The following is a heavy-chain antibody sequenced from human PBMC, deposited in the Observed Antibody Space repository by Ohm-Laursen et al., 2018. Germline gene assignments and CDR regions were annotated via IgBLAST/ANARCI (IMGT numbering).Heavy chain of an antibody. CDR1: GFTFSSYA. Sequence: SLRLSCSAPGFTFSSYAMSWVRQAPGKGLEWVSAISGSGGSTYYADSVKGRFTISRDNSRNTVYLQMNSLRAEDTAVYYCAKGIQWLVQWDWFDPWGQGTLVTVSS. V-gene: IGHV3-23*01. CDR2: ISGSGGST. D-gene: IGHD6-19*01. J-gene: IGHJ5*02. CDR3: AKGIQWLVQWDWFDP.